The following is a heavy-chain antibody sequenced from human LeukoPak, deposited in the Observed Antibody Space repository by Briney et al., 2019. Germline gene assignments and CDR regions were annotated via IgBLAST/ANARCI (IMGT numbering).Heavy chain of an antibody. CDR2: INWNGGST. CDR1: GFTFSNFW. Sequence: GGSLRLSCAVSGFTFSNFWMSWVRQAPGKGLEWVSGINWNGGSTGYADSVKGRFTISRDNAKNSLYLQMNSLRAEDTALYYCARGAAARPSYYYYYYMDVWGKGTTVTVSS. V-gene: IGHV3-20*04. J-gene: IGHJ6*03. D-gene: IGHD6-6*01. CDR3: ARGAAARPSYYYYYYMDV.